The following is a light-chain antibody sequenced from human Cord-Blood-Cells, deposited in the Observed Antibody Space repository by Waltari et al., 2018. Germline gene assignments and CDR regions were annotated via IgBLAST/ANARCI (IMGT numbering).Light chain of an antibody. CDR2: EGS. CDR1: SSDVGRYNL. CDR3: CSYAGSSTYV. V-gene: IGLV2-23*01. Sequence: QSALTQPASVSGSPGQSITISCTGTSSDVGRYNLVSWYQQHPGKAPKLMSYEGSKRPPGVSKRCSGSKSGNTASLTISGLQAEDEADYYCCSYAGSSTYVFGTGTKVTVL. J-gene: IGLJ1*01.